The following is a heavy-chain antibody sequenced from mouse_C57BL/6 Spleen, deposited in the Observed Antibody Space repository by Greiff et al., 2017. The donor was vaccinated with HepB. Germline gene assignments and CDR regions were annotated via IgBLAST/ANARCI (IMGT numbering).Heavy chain of an antibody. Sequence: QVQLKQPGAELVRPGTSVKLSCKASGYTFTSYWMHWVKQRPGQGLEWIGVIDPSDSYTNYNQKFKGKATLTVDTSSSTAYMQLSSLTSEDSAVYYCARCVGSSYLSYWYFDVWGTGTTVTVSS. J-gene: IGHJ1*03. V-gene: IGHV1-59*01. CDR2: IDPSDSYT. D-gene: IGHD1-1*01. CDR3: ARCVGSSYLSYWYFDV. CDR1: GYTFTSYW.